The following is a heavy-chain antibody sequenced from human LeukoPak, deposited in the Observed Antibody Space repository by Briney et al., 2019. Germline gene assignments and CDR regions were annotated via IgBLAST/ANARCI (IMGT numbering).Heavy chain of an antibody. CDR3: ARRPIAAGNNWFDP. CDR1: GGSISSAAYY. V-gene: IGHV4-39*01. J-gene: IGHJ5*02. Sequence: SETLSLTCAVSGGSISSAAYYWGWVRQPPGKGLDWIGSIYYTGTTYYSPSLQTRATLSFDTSKNQFSLKLTSVTAADTAVYFCARRPIAAGNNWFDPWGQGTLVTVSS. CDR2: IYYTGTT. D-gene: IGHD6-13*01.